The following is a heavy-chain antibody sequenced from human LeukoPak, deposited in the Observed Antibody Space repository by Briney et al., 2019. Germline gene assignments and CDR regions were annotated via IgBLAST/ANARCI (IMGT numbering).Heavy chain of an antibody. CDR1: GGSFSGYY. CDR3: ARGKPGYSSGWYWFDP. Sequence: PSETLSLTCAVYGGSFSGYYWSWIRQPPGKGLEWIGEINHSGSTNYNPSLKSRVTISVDTSKNQFSLELSSVTAADTAVYYCARGKPGYSSGWYWFDPWGQGTLVTVSS. D-gene: IGHD6-19*01. V-gene: IGHV4-34*01. J-gene: IGHJ5*02. CDR2: INHSGST.